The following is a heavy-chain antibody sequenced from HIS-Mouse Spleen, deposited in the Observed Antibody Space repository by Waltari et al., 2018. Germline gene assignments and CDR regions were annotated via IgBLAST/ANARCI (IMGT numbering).Heavy chain of an antibody. CDR3: AKASFYSSGWFDP. CDR1: GFTFSSYG. V-gene: IGHV3-30*18. CDR2: ISYDGSNK. Sequence: QVQLVESGGGVVQPGRSLRLSCAASGFTFSSYGMHWVRQAPGKGLGWVAVISYDGSNKYYADSVKGRFTISRDNSKNKLYLQMNSLRAEDTAVYYCAKASFYSSGWFDPWGQGTLVTFSS. D-gene: IGHD6-19*01. J-gene: IGHJ5*02.